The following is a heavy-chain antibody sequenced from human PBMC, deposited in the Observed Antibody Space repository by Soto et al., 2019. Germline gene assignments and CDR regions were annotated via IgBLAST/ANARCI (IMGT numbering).Heavy chain of an antibody. V-gene: IGHV2-5*01. CDR1: GFSLRTSGVG. D-gene: IGHD6-19*01. J-gene: IGHJ5*02. CDR2: IYWNDDK. Sequence: ASGPTLVNRTQTLTLTCIFSGFSLRTSGVGVGWIRQPPGKALGWLGFIYWNDDKRYSPSLKSRLTITKDTSKNQVVLTMTNMDPVDTATYYFAKSGSSGWYGWFDPWGQGTLVTVSS. CDR3: AKSGSSGWYGWFDP.